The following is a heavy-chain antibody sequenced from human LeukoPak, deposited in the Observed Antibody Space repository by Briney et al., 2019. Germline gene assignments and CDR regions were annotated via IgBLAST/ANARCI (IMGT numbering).Heavy chain of an antibody. D-gene: IGHD6-13*01. CDR2: INPSGGST. J-gene: IGHJ5*02. CDR3: AIMEAAGTWTNWFDP. V-gene: IGHV1-46*01. Sequence: ASVKVSCKASGYTFTSYYMHWVRQAPGQGLEWMGIINPSGGSTSYAQKFQGRVTMTRDMSTSTVYMELRSLRSDDTAVYYCAIMEAAGTWTNWFDPWGQGTLVTVSS. CDR1: GYTFTSYY.